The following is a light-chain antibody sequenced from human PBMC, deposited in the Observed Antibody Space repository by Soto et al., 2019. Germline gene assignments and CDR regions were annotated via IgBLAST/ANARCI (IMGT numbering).Light chain of an antibody. CDR2: RNN. CDR1: KSNIGANYD. Sequence: QSVLTQPPSVSGAPGQRVTISCNGSKSNIGANYDVHWYQQFPRTAPKLLIYRNNQRPSGVPDRFSGSKSGTSASLAISGLPSEDEADYYCAAWDDSLSGWVFGGGTKLTVL. CDR3: AAWDDSLSGWV. V-gene: IGLV1-47*01. J-gene: IGLJ3*02.